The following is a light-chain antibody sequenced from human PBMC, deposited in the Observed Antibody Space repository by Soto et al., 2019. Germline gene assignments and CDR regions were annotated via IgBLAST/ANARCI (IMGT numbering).Light chain of an antibody. CDR3: SSYTDSSNYV. Sequence: VYLGRRIIIKKKGTSRDFAIYNYVSWYQQQPGKAPKLMIYQVTNRPSGVSNRFSGSRSGNTASLTISELQAEDEADYYCSSYTDSSNYVFGTGTKVTFL. V-gene: IGLV2-14*01. CDR1: SRDFAIYNY. J-gene: IGLJ1*01. CDR2: QVT.